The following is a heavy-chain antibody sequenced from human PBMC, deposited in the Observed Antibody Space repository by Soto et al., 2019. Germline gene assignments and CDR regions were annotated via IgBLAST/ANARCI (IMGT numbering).Heavy chain of an antibody. J-gene: IGHJ3*02. D-gene: IGHD5-12*01. V-gene: IGHV3-33*01. Sequence: QVQLVESGGGVVQPGQSLRLSCAASGFSVSNYGMHWVRQAPGKGLEWVAVVWKDGNTKHYGESVKGRFTISRDNSKNTLELQMSSLRGEDTAVYYCARGEAWTDDAFDIWGQGTMVTVSS. CDR1: GFSVSNYG. CDR2: VWKDGNTK. CDR3: ARGEAWTDDAFDI.